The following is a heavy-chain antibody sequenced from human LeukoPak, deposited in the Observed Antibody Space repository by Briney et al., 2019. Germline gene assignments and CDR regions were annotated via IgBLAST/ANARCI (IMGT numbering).Heavy chain of an antibody. CDR3: ARVGQWSPFDY. CDR1: GYSISSGHY. V-gene: IGHV4-38-2*01. J-gene: IGHJ4*02. Sequence: SETLSLTCAVSGYSISSGHYWGWIRQPPGKGLEWIGSIYHSGSTYYNPSLKSRVTISVDTSKNQFSLKLSSVTAADTAVYYCARVGQWSPFDYWGQGTLVTVSS. CDR2: IYHSGST. D-gene: IGHD6-19*01.